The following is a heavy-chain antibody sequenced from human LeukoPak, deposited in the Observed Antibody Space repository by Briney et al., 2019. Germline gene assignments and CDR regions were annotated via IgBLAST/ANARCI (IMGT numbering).Heavy chain of an antibody. Sequence: PSETLSLTCTVSGGSISSGDYYWSWIRQPPGKGLEWIGYIYYSGSTYYNPSLKSRVTISVDTSKNQFSLKLSSVTAADTAVYYCARERGLAYCGGDCYSGYYFDYWGQGTLVTVSS. CDR3: ARERGLAYCGGDCYSGYYFDY. V-gene: IGHV4-30-4*01. CDR1: GGSISSGDYY. D-gene: IGHD2-21*02. CDR2: IYYSGST. J-gene: IGHJ4*02.